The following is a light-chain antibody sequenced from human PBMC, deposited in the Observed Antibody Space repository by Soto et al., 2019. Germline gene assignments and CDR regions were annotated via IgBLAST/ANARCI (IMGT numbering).Light chain of an antibody. V-gene: IGKV3-20*01. CDR1: RTVTNTY. CDR2: AMS. Sequence: VLTQSPATLSLSVGERATLSCRASRTVTNTYLSWYQHKPVQAPRLLLYAMSTRAAAIPDRFSGSGSGTDFTLTIKSLEPEHVAVYYCQHYSDSPTFGRGTKVDIK. J-gene: IGKJ1*01. CDR3: QHYSDSPT.